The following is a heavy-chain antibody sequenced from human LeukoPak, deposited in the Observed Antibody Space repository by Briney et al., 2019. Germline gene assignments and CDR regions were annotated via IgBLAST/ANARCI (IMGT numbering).Heavy chain of an antibody. CDR2: ISGSGETT. D-gene: IGHD1-26*01. CDR3: ARGMAVGATPPFFDY. CDR1: GFTFSFYS. J-gene: IGHJ4*02. Sequence: GGSLRLSCAGSGFTFSFYSINWVRQAPGKGLAWVSIISGSGETTFYADSVKGRFTISRDNAKNSLYLQMNSLRAEDTAVYYCARGMAVGATPPFFDYWGQGTLVTVSS. V-gene: IGHV3-21*01.